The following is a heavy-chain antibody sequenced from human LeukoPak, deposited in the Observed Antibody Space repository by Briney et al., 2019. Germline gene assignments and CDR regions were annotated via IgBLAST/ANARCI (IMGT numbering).Heavy chain of an antibody. D-gene: IGHD3-16*02. V-gene: IGHV3-74*01. CDR3: ARSRGGSYHY. J-gene: IGHJ4*02. CDR1: GFTFSNDW. CDR2: INTDGSTT. Sequence: GGSLRLSCAASGFTFSNDWTHWVRQAPGKGLVWVSRINTDGSTTTYADSVKGRFTISRDNAKNTLYLQMNSLRVEDTAVYYCARSRGGSYHYWGQGTLVTVSS.